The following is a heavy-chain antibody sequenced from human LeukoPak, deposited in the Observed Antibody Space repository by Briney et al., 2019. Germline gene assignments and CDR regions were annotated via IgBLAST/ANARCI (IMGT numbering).Heavy chain of an antibody. CDR3: TRDPRLCDY. CDR1: GFSFRDFY. V-gene: IGHV3-11*01. CDR2: IGPSGTIM. J-gene: IGHJ4*02. Sequence: GGSLRLSCAASGFSFRDFYMTWIRQAPGKGLEWVAYIGPSGTIMNYADSVKGRFTVSRDNAENSLYLHMNSLRAEDTAVYYCTRDPRLCDYWGQGTLVTVSS.